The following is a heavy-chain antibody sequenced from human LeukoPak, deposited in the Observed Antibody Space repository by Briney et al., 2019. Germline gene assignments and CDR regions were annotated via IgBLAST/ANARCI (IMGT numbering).Heavy chain of an antibody. D-gene: IGHD1-1*01. CDR1: GFTFSDYY. V-gene: IGHV3-11*01. CDR2: ISSSGSTI. CDR3: ARVSSRQLK. J-gene: IGHJ4*02. Sequence: GGSLRLSCAASGFTFSDYYMSWIRQAPGKGLEWISYISSSGSTIFQADSMKGRFTISRDNAKNPLYLQMNNLRVEDTAVYYCARVSSRQLKWGQGTLVTVSS.